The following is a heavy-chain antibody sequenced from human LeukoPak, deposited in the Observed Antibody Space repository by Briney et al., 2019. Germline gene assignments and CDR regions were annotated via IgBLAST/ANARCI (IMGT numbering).Heavy chain of an antibody. CDR2: IHYTGST. CDR3: ARVGGEYYGSGSYYSRSYYYYYYYMDV. J-gene: IGHJ6*03. CDR1: GGSISSYY. D-gene: IGHD3-10*01. Sequence: SETLSLTCTVSGGSISSYYWSWIRQSPGKGLECIGYIHYTGSTNYNPSLKSRVTISVETSKNQFSLKLSSVTAADTAVYYCARVGGEYYGSGSYYSRSYYYYYYYMDVWGKGTTVTISS. V-gene: IGHV4-59*08.